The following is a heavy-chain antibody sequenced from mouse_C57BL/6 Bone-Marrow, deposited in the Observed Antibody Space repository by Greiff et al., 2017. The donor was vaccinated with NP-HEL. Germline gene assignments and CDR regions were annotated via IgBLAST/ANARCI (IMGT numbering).Heavy chain of an antibody. CDR2: IDPSDSYN. CDR1: GYTFTSYW. D-gene: IGHD1-1*01. J-gene: IGHJ3*01. Sequence: QVQLQQPGAELVKPGASVKLSCKASGYTFTSYWMQWVKQRPGQGLEWLGEIDPSDSYNNYNPKFKGQATLNVDTSSSTAYMQLSSLTSEDSAVYSCASSGDGSSYPFAYWGQGTLVTVSA. V-gene: IGHV1-50*01. CDR3: ASSGDGSSYPFAY.